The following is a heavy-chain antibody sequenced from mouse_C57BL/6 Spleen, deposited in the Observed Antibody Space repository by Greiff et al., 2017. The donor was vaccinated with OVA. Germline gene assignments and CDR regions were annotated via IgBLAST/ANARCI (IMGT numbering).Heavy chain of an antibody. Sequence: EVKLVESGGGLVKPGGSLKLSCAASGFTFSSYTMSWVRQTPEKRLEWVATISGGGGNAYYPDSVRGRFTISRDNAKNTLYLQMSSLRSEDTALYYCARYGNGYYFDYWGQGTTLTDSS. J-gene: IGHJ2*01. CDR2: ISGGGGNA. CDR3: ARYGNGYYFDY. D-gene: IGHD2-10*02. CDR1: GFTFSSYT. V-gene: IGHV5-9*01.